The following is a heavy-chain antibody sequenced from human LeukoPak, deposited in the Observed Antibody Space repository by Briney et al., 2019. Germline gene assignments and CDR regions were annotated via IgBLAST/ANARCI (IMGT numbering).Heavy chain of an antibody. CDR1: GFTFSSYG. D-gene: IGHD6-19*01. Sequence: GGSLRLSCAASGFTFSSYGMHWVRQAPGKGLEWVSVIYSGGSTYYADSVKGRFTISRDNSKNTLYLQMNSLRAEDTAVYYCARSQPIAVAGTGLDYWGQGTLVTVSS. CDR3: ARSQPIAVAGTGLDY. CDR2: IYSGGST. V-gene: IGHV3-53*01. J-gene: IGHJ4*02.